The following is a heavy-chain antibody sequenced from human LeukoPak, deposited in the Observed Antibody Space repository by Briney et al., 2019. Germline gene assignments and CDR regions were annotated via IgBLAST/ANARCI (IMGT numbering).Heavy chain of an antibody. Sequence: GGSLRLSCAASGFTFSNFAMTWVRQAPGKGLEWVSSIVGSSSTYYADSLKGRFTISRDNSKNTLFLDMISLRGEDSAVYFYARELVSVTAHFGLDVWGQGTTVLVSS. V-gene: IGHV3-21*01. D-gene: IGHD2-21*02. CDR1: GFTFSNFA. J-gene: IGHJ6*02. CDR2: IVGSSST. CDR3: ARELVSVTAHFGLDV.